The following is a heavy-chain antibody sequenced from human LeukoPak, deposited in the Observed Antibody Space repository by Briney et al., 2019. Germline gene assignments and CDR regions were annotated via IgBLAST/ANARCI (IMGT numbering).Heavy chain of an antibody. Sequence: PGGSLRLSYAAAGFTFSNSWMSSVRQAPGKGLEWVANIKKDGSEKYYVDSVKGRFTISRDSVKNSLSLQMNSLRAEDTAVYYCARCSGSSTYHSYDYWGQGTLVTVSS. D-gene: IGHD2-15*01. J-gene: IGHJ4*02. V-gene: IGHV3-7*02. CDR2: IKKDGSEK. CDR3: ARCSGSSTYHSYDY. CDR1: GFTFSNSW.